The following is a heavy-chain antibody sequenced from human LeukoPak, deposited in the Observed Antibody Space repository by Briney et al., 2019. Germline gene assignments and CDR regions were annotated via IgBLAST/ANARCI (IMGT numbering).Heavy chain of an antibody. CDR3: AREPPLYYDILTGNRSEDYFDY. CDR2: IYYSGST. D-gene: IGHD3-9*01. V-gene: IGHV4-59*01. Sequence: SETLSLTCTVSGGSISTYYWSWIRQPPGKGLEWIGYIYYSGSTNYNPSLKSRVTISVDTSKNQFSLKLSSVTAADTAVYYCAREPPLYYDILTGNRSEDYFDYWGQGTLVTVSS. CDR1: GGSISTYY. J-gene: IGHJ4*02.